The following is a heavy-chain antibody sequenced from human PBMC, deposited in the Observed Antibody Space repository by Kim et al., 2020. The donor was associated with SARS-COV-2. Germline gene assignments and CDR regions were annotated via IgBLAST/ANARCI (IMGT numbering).Heavy chain of an antibody. V-gene: IGHV1-8*01. J-gene: IGHJ6*02. CDR1: GYTFTSYD. CDR2: MNPNSGNT. Sequence: ASVKVSCKASGYTFTSYDINWVRQATGQGLEWMGWMNPNSGNTGYAQKFQGRVTMTRNTSISTAYMELSSLRSEDTAVYYCARGAQYSSSWYLPYYYYYGMDVWGQGTTVTVSS. D-gene: IGHD6-13*01. CDR3: ARGAQYSSSWYLPYYYYYGMDV.